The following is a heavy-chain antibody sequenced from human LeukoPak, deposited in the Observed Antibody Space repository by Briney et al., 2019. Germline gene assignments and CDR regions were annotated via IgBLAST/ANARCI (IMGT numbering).Heavy chain of an antibody. CDR1: GGSISSGDYY. CDR2: IYSSGST. J-gene: IGHJ4*02. V-gene: IGHV4-61*08. Sequence: SETLSLTCTVSGGSISSGDYYWSWIRQPPGKGLEWIGYIYSSGSTNYNPSLKSRVTISVDTSKNQFSLKLSSVTAADTAVYYCARGARGSYSYWGQGTLVTVSS. D-gene: IGHD1-26*01. CDR3: ARGARGSYSY.